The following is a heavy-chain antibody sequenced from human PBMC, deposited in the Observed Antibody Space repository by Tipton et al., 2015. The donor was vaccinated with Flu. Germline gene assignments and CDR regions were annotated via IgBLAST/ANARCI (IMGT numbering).Heavy chain of an antibody. V-gene: IGHV3-11*01. CDR3: ARDRGDGYNFGAFDI. J-gene: IGHJ3*02. CDR1: GFTFSDYY. CDR2: ISSSGSTI. Sequence: SLRLSCAASGFTFSDYYMSWIRQAPGKGLEWVSYISSSGSTIYYADSVKGRFTISRDNAKNSLYLQMNSLRAEDTVVYYCARDRGDGYNFGAFDIWGQGTMVTVSS. D-gene: IGHD5-24*01.